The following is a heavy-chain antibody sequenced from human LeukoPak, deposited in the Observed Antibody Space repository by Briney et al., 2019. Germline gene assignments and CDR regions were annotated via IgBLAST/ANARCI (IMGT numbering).Heavy chain of an antibody. CDR3: ARGRFRYSSSWGIDY. CDR1: GFTFNDYY. Sequence: GGSLRLSCAASGFTFNDYYMSWIRQAPGKGLEWVSYISSSGSTIYYADSVKGRFTISRDNAKNSLYLQMNSLRAEDTAVYYCARGRFRYSSSWGIDYWGQGTLVTVSS. D-gene: IGHD6-13*01. J-gene: IGHJ4*02. CDR2: ISSSGSTI. V-gene: IGHV3-11*04.